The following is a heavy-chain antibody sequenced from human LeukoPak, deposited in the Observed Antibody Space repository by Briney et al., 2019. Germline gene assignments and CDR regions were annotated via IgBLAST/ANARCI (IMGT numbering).Heavy chain of an antibody. D-gene: IGHD6-13*01. Sequence: GGSLRLSCAASGFIFRSYGIHWVRQAPGKGLEWVAFIRDDGSTKYYAGSVKGRFTISRDNSKSTLYLQMNSLRVEDTAIYYCAKAGSNSWGNFDVWGQGTMVTVSS. CDR1: GFIFRSYG. CDR2: IRDDGSTK. J-gene: IGHJ3*01. V-gene: IGHV3-30*02. CDR3: AKAGSNSWGNFDV.